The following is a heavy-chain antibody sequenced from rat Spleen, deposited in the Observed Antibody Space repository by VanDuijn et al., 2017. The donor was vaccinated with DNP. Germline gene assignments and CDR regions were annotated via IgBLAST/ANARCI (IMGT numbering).Heavy chain of an antibody. D-gene: IGHD1-9*01. V-gene: IGHV2-1*01. J-gene: IGHJ2*01. CDR3: ARRETYYGYSYFDY. CDR1: GFSLTRNS. Sequence: VQLKESGPGLVQPSQTLSLTCTVSGFSLTRNSIHWVRQPPGKGLEWIVVISSGGGTYHNSALKSRLSISRDTSKNQVFLKLNSLQTEDTATYYCARRETYYGYSYFDYWGQGVMVTVSS. CDR2: ISSGGGT.